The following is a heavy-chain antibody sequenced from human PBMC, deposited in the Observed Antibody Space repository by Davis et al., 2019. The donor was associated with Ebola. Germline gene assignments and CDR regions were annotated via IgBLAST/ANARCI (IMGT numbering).Heavy chain of an antibody. Sequence: GESLKISCAASGFTFSSNWMGWVRQAPGKGLEWVANMNQDGSEKYYVDSVKGRFSVSRDNAKNSLYLQMDSLRAEDTAVYFCARSAYWGFDYWGQGTLVTVSS. J-gene: IGHJ4*02. V-gene: IGHV3-7*03. D-gene: IGHD3-16*01. CDR1: GFTFSSNW. CDR3: ARSAYWGFDY. CDR2: MNQDGSEK.